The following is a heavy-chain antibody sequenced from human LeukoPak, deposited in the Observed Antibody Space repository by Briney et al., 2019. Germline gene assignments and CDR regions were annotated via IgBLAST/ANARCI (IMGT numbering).Heavy chain of an antibody. D-gene: IGHD3-10*01. CDR1: GYSFTSYW. Sequence: GESLKISCKGSGYSFTSYWIGWVRRMPGKGLEWMGIIYPGDSDTRYSPSFQGQVTISADKSISTAYLQWSSLKASDTAMYYCARSQYYYGSGSYLPSLDYWGQGTLVTVSS. V-gene: IGHV5-51*01. CDR2: IYPGDSDT. J-gene: IGHJ4*02. CDR3: ARSQYYYGSGSYLPSLDY.